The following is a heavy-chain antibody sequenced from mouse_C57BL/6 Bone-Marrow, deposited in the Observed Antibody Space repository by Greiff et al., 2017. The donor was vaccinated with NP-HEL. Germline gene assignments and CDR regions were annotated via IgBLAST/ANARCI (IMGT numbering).Heavy chain of an antibody. CDR3: ARSPFITTVVASPHWYFDV. V-gene: IGHV1-53*01. CDR1: GYTFTSYW. Sequence: VQLQQPGTELVKPGASVKLSCKASGYTFTSYWMHWVKQRPGQGLEWIGNINPSNGGTNYNEKFKSKATLTVDKSSSTAYMQLSSLTSEDSAVYYCARSPFITTVVASPHWYFDVWGTGTTVTVSS. CDR2: INPSNGGT. J-gene: IGHJ1*03. D-gene: IGHD1-1*01.